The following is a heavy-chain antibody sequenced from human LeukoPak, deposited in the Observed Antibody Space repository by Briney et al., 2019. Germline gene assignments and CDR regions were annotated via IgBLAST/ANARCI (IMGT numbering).Heavy chain of an antibody. J-gene: IGHJ3*02. CDR3: TTDRWELLDAFDI. CDR2: IKSKTDGGTT. CDR1: GFTFSSYA. Sequence: GGSLRLSCAASGFTFSSYAMSWVRQAPGKGLEWVGRIKSKTDGGTTDYAAPVKGRFTISRDDSKNTLYLQMNSLKTEDTAVYYCTTDRWELLDAFDIWGQGTMVTVSS. D-gene: IGHD1-26*01. V-gene: IGHV3-15*01.